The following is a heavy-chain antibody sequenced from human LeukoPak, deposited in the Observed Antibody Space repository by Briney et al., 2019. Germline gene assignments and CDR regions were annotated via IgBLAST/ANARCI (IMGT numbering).Heavy chain of an antibody. CDR2: IKQDGSEK. D-gene: IGHD3-22*01. V-gene: IGHV3-7*01. Sequence: GGSLRLSCAASGFTFSSYAMSWVRQAPGKGLEWVANIKQDGSEKYYVDSVKGRFTISRDNAKNSLYLQMNSLRAEDTAVYYCARDTAAYYYDSSGYYYGYWGQGTLVTVSS. J-gene: IGHJ4*02. CDR1: GFTFSSYA. CDR3: ARDTAAYYYDSSGYYYGY.